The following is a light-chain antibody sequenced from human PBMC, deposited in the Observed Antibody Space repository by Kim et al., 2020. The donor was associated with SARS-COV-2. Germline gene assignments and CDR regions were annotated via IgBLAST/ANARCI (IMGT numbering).Light chain of an antibody. Sequence: DIQLTQSPSTLSASVGDRVTITCRASQSISSWLAWYQQKPGKAPKLLIYKASILESGVPSRFSGSGSGTEFTLTISSLQPDDFATYYCQQYNSYSPWYTFGQGTKLEIK. CDR3: QQYNSYSPWYT. V-gene: IGKV1-5*03. CDR2: KAS. J-gene: IGKJ2*01. CDR1: QSISSW.